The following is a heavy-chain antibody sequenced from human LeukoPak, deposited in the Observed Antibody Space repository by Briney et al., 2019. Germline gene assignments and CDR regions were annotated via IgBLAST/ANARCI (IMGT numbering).Heavy chain of an antibody. D-gene: IGHD3-9*01. CDR1: GGSISSGGYS. Sequence: SETLSLTCTVSGGSISSGGYSWSWIRQPPGKGLEWIGYIYHSGSTYYNPSLKSRVTISVDTSKNQFSLKLSSVTAADTAVYYCARGARGETGYPIPYNWFDPWGQGTLVTVSS. V-gene: IGHV4-30-2*01. CDR2: IYHSGST. J-gene: IGHJ5*02. CDR3: ARGARGETGYPIPYNWFDP.